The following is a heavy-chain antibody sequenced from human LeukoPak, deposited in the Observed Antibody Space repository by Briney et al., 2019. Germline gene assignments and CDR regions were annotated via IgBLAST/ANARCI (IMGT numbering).Heavy chain of an antibody. CDR1: GFSFMNAW. D-gene: IGHD2/OR15-2a*01. J-gene: IGHJ4*02. V-gene: IGHV3-15*01. CDR3: STFYHEYSPY. CDR2: IKSNADGGTP. Sequence: GGSLRLSCAASGFSFMNAWMIWVRQAPGKGLEWVGRIKSNADGGTPDYAAPARGRFTISRDDSKNTLYLQMNSLKTEDTAVYYCSTFYHEYSPYWGRGTLVTVSS.